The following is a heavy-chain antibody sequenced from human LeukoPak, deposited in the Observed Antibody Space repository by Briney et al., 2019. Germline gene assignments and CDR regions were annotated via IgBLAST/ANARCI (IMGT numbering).Heavy chain of an antibody. Sequence: SQTLSLTCTASGGSISSGSYYWSWIRQPAGKGLEWIGRIYTSGSTNYNPSLKSRVTISVDTSKNQFSLKLSSVTAADTAVYYCARDQIPALSYYYYSMDVWGQGTTVTVSS. V-gene: IGHV4-61*02. CDR3: ARDQIPALSYYYYSMDV. CDR1: GGSISSGSYY. D-gene: IGHD2-2*01. CDR2: IYTSGST. J-gene: IGHJ6*02.